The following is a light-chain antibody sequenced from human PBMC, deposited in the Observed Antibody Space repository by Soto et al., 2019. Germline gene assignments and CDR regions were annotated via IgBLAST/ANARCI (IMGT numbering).Light chain of an antibody. V-gene: IGKV3-15*01. CDR2: GAS. CDR3: QQYNSWPKT. Sequence: EIVMTQSPATLSVSPGERATLSCRASQSVSSNLAWYQQKPGQAPRLLIYGASTRATGIPARFSGSGSGTKFTLTISSLQSEDFAVYYCQQYNSWPKTFGQGTKVDIK. CDR1: QSVSSN. J-gene: IGKJ1*01.